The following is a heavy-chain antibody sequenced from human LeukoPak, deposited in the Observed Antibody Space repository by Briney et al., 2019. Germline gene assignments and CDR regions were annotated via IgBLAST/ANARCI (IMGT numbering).Heavy chain of an antibody. V-gene: IGHV3-30*02. CDR3: ATDFNWAWNY. J-gene: IGHJ4*02. CDR1: AFTLSTYG. D-gene: IGHD7-27*01. Sequence: PGGSLRLSCVVSAFTLSTYGMHWVRQAPGKGLEWVSFIRNVGNDNYYAQSVKGRFTISRDDSKNTQYLQMNSLRGEDTAVYYCATDFNWAWNYWGQGTLVTVSS. CDR2: IRNVGNDN.